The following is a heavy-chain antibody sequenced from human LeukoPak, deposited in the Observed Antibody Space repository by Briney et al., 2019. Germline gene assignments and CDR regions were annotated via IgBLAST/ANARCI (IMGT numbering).Heavy chain of an antibody. J-gene: IGHJ5*02. V-gene: IGHV1-69*05. D-gene: IGHD3-22*01. CDR1: GGTFSSYA. Sequence: SVKVSCKASGGTFSSYAISWVRQAPGQGLEWMGGIIPIFGTANYAQKFQGRVTVTTDESASTAYMELSSLRSEDTAVYYCARARSPSSGYLLRDHNWFDPWGQGTLVTVSS. CDR2: IIPIFGTA. CDR3: ARARSPSSGYLLRDHNWFDP.